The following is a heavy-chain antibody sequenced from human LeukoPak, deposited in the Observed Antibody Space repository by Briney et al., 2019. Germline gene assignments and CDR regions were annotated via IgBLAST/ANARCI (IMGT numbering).Heavy chain of an antibody. CDR1: GFTFSTYA. CDR2: IRGIGGNT. CDR3: AKAGGDDWIGYFDY. D-gene: IGHD2-2*03. J-gene: IGHJ4*02. V-gene: IGHV3-23*01. Sequence: PGGSLRLSCAASGFTFSTYAMTWVRQALGKGLDWVSIIRGIGGNTDYADSVKGRLTLSRDNFKNTLYLKINSLRADDTAVYYCAKAGGDDWIGYFDYWGQGTLVTVSS.